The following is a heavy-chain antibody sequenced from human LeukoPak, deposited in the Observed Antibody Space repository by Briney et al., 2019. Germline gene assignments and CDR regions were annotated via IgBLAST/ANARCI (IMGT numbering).Heavy chain of an antibody. CDR1: GFTFSSYA. D-gene: IGHD1-26*01. Sequence: SGGSLRLSCAASGFTFSSYAMSWVRQAPGKGLEWVSAISRSGGSTYYAASVKGRFTISRDNSKNTLYLQMNSLRAEDTAVYYCVAVGAPYYFDYWGQGTLITVSS. CDR3: VAVGAPYYFDY. CDR2: ISRSGGST. V-gene: IGHV3-23*01. J-gene: IGHJ4*02.